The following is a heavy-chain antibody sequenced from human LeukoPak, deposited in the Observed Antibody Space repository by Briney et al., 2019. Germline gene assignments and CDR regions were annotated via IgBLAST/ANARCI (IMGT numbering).Heavy chain of an antibody. V-gene: IGHV4-34*01. CDR3: VRVRDRSKAGDL. D-gene: IGHD5-24*01. J-gene: IGHJ5*02. CDR2: IHPHGIF. Sequence: SETLSLTCAVHGGSLDAYDSGSVRQPPGKGLEWIGEIHPHGIFYYNSSLVSRVSISIDTSMTQFSMRLTSVTAADTACYYCVRVRDRSKAGDLWGQGSLVTVSS. CDR1: GGSLDAYD.